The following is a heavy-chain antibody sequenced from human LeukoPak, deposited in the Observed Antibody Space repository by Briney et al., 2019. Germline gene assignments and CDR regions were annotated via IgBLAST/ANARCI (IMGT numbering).Heavy chain of an antibody. D-gene: IGHD3-10*01. V-gene: IGHV4-39*01. Sequence: SETLSLTCTVSGGSISSSSYYWGWIRQPPGKGLEWLGSIYYSGSTYYNPSLKSRVTISVDTSKNQFSLKLSSVTAADTAVYYCARERYYYGSGSYSYWGQGTLVTVSS. CDR1: GGSISSSSYY. J-gene: IGHJ4*02. CDR2: IYYSGST. CDR3: ARERYYYGSGSYSY.